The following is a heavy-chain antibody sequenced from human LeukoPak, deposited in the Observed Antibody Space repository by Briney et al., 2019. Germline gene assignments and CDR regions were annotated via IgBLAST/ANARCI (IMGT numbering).Heavy chain of an antibody. CDR3: ARDPVRYSSSWYSGTY. Sequence: ASVKVSCKASGYTFTSYYMHWVRQAPGQGLEWMGIINPSGGSTSYAQKFQGRVTMTRDMSTSTVYMELSSLRSEDTAVYYCARDPVRYSSSWYSGTYWGQGTLVTVSS. V-gene: IGHV1-46*01. D-gene: IGHD6-13*01. J-gene: IGHJ4*02. CDR1: GYTFTSYY. CDR2: INPSGGST.